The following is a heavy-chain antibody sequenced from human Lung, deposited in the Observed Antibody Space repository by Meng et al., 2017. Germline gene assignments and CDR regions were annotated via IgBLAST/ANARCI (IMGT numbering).Heavy chain of an antibody. CDR2: ISGSGVST. CDR3: AKDPTKLEPPL. V-gene: IGHV3-23*04. D-gene: IGHD1-14*01. J-gene: IGHJ4*02. Sequence: LGGFGGGLLHSGGSLRLSWAASGFTFSSYAMSWVRQAPGKGLEWVSAISGSGVSTYYADSVKGRFTISRDNSKNTLYLQMNSLRAEDTAVYYCAKDPTKLEPPLWGQGTLVTVSS. CDR1: GFTFSSYA.